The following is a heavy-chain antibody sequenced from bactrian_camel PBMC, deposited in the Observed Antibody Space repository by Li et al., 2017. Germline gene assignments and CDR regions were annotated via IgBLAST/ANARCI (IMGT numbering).Heavy chain of an antibody. J-gene: IGHJ4*01. Sequence: VQLVESGGGSVQAGGSLRLSCAASGYTDNRPCMGWFRQAPGQEREGVAAIDSNGKATYAASVQGRFTISHVNANNTLHLQMNSLKPEDTAVYYCAADLGWCGSRPLQREFRNWGQGTQ. CDR3: AADLGWCGSRPLQREFRN. CDR1: GYTDNRPC. D-gene: IGHD2*01. CDR2: IDSNGKA. V-gene: IGHV3S53*01.